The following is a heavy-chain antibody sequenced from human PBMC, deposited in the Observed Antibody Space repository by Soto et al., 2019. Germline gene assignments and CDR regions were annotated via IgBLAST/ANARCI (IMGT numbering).Heavy chain of an antibody. V-gene: IGHV4-61*08. J-gene: IGHJ5*02. Sequence: ETKRLSWTVSGGKITAPGCYWDLIHQQPGKGREWIGYIYYSGSTNYNPSLKSRVTISVDTSKNQFSLKLSSVTAADTAVYYCAGGFGSSCYLNWFDPWGQGTLVTVSS. CDR2: IYYSGST. D-gene: IGHD6-13*01. CDR3: AGGFGSSCYLNWFDP. CDR1: GGKITAPGCY.